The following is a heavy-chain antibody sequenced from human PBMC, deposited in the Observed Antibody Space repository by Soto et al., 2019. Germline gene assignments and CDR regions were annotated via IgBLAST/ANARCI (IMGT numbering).Heavy chain of an antibody. Sequence: QVQLVQSGAEVKKPGSSVKVSCKASGGTFSSYTISWVRQAPGQGLEWMVRIIPILGIANYAQQFQGRVTITADKSTRTDYMELSRLRSEDTAVYYCASSMTTVNYGMDVWGQGTTVTVSS. CDR1: GGTFSSYT. V-gene: IGHV1-69*02. D-gene: IGHD4-17*01. CDR3: ASSMTTVNYGMDV. CDR2: IIPILGIA. J-gene: IGHJ6*02.